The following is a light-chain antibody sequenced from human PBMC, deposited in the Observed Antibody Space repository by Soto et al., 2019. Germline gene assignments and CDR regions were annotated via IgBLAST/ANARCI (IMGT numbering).Light chain of an antibody. CDR3: QQYGSSPPT. V-gene: IGKV3-20*01. Sequence: DIVLTQSPGTLSLSPGERATLSFRASQYVSSRFLAWYQQKPGQAPRLRIYGASTRATGIPARFSGSGSGTEFTLTINRLEPEDFALYYCQQYGSSPPTFGQGAKVDIK. CDR2: GAS. CDR1: QYVSSRF. J-gene: IGKJ1*01.